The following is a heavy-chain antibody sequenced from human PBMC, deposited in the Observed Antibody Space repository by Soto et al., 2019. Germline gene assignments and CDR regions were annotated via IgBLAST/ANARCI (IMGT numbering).Heavy chain of an antibody. CDR1: GFTFSTYS. CDR3: ASPTYYYDSSGPPCY. CDR2: ISSSSSTI. V-gene: IGHV3-48*01. Sequence: EVRLVESGGGLVQPGGSLRLSCAASGFTFSTYSMNWVRQAPGKGLEWVSYISSSSSTIFYTDSVKGRFTVSRDNAKNSLYLQMNSLRVEDTAVYYCASPTYYYDSSGPPCYWGQGTLVTVSS. J-gene: IGHJ4*02. D-gene: IGHD3-22*01.